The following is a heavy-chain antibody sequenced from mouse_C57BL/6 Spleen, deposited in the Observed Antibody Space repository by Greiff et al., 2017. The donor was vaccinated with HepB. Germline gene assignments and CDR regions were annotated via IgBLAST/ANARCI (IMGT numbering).Heavy chain of an antibody. CDR3: ARELITTVVAEDYFDY. Sequence: EVQRVESGPGLVKPSQSLSLTCSVTGYSITSGYYWNWIRQFPGNKLEWMGYISYDGSNNYNPSLKNRISITRDTSKNQFFLKLNSVTTEDTATYYCARELITTVVAEDYFDYWGQGTTLTVSS. V-gene: IGHV3-6*01. D-gene: IGHD1-1*01. CDR1: GYSITSGYY. CDR2: ISYDGSN. J-gene: IGHJ2*01.